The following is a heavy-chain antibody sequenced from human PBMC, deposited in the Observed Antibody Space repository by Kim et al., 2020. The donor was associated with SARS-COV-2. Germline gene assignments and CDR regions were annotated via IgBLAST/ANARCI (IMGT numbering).Heavy chain of an antibody. V-gene: IGHV3-30*02. CDR3: AKDRPVSSDP. CDR2: NK. J-gene: IGHJ5*02. D-gene: IGHD6-6*01. Sequence: NKYYADSVKGRFTISRDNSKNTLYLQMNSLRAEDTAVYYCAKDRPVSSDPWGQGTLVTVSS.